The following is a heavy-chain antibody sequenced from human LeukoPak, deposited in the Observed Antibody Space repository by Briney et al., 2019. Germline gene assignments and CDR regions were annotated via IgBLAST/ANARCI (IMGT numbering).Heavy chain of an antibody. D-gene: IGHD5-12*01. CDR3: ASRTRGYSGYDSETDY. Sequence: GGSLRLSCVVSGFTFNRCWMNWVRQAPGKGLEWVSSISSSSSYIYYADSVKGRFTISRDNAKNSLYLQMNSLRAEDTAVYYCASRTRGYSGYDSETDYWGQGTLVTVSS. V-gene: IGHV3-21*01. CDR1: GFTFNRCW. J-gene: IGHJ4*02. CDR2: ISSSSSYI.